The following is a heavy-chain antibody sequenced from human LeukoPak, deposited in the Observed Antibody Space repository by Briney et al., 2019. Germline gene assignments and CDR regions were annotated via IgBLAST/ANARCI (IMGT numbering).Heavy chain of an antibody. D-gene: IGHD3-10*01. CDR2: ISSSSSYI. CDR1: GFTFSSYS. V-gene: IGHV3-21*01. J-gene: IGHJ5*02. CDR3: VTSMLRGVILHWFDP. Sequence: GGSLRLSCAASGFTFSSYSMNWVRQAPGKGLEWVSSISSSSSYIYYADSVKGRFTISRDNAKNSLYLQMNSLRAEDTAVYYCVTSMLRGVILHWFDPWGQGTLVTVSS.